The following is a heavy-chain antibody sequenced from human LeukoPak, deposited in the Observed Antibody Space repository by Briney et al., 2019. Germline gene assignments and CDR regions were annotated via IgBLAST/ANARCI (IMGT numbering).Heavy chain of an antibody. CDR1: GFTFSNYN. CDR2: ISDGGTPV. V-gene: IGHV3-48*01. J-gene: IGHJ4*02. Sequence: GGSLRLSCAASGFTFSNYNMNWVRLAPGKGLEWISYISDGGTPVYYADSVEGRFTVSRDNEKNSLYLQMNSLRADDTAVYYCARDFRSSSWYIGDYWGQGAQVTVSP. CDR3: ARDFRSSSWYIGDY. D-gene: IGHD6-13*01.